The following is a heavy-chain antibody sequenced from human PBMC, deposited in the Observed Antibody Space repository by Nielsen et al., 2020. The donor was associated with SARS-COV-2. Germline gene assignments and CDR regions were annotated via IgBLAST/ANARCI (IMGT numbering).Heavy chain of an antibody. CDR3: ANGADYYGMDV. CDR1: GFTFSSYG. D-gene: IGHD1-26*01. J-gene: IGHJ6*02. V-gene: IGHV3-9*01. CDR2: ISWNSGSI. Sequence: SLKISCAASGFTFSSYGMHWVQQAPGKGLEWVSGISWNSGSIGYADSVKGRFTISRDNAKNSLYLQMNSLRAEDTALYYCANGADYYGMDVWGQGTTVTVSS.